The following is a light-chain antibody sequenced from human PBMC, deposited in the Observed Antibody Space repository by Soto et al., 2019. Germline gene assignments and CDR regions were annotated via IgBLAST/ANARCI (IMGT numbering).Light chain of an antibody. J-gene: IGKJ1*01. Sequence: DIQMTQSPSSLSASVGDRVTITCQASQDISNYLNWYQQKPGKAPKLLIYDASTLQSGVPSRFSGSGSGTELPPAISSMPPEDFATYYCQQCNTYPRTFGQGTRVDMK. V-gene: IGKV1-33*01. CDR2: DAS. CDR3: QQCNTYPRT. CDR1: QDISNY.